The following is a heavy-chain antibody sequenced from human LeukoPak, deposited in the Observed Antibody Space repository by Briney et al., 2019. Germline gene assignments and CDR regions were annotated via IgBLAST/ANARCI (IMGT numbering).Heavy chain of an antibody. Sequence: GGSLRLSCAASGFTFSSYDMHWVRQATGKGLEWVSAIGPAGDTYYPGSVKGRFTISRENAKNTLYLQMNSLRAGDTAVYYCARELGNWFDPWGQGTLVTVSS. CDR3: ARELGNWFDP. V-gene: IGHV3-13*04. CDR1: GFTFSSYD. J-gene: IGHJ5*02. D-gene: IGHD7-27*01. CDR2: IGPAGDT.